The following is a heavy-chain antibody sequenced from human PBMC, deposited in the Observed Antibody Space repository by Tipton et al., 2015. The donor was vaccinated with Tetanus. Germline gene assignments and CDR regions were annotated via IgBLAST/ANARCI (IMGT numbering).Heavy chain of an antibody. CDR1: GGSISSYY. CDR3: ARAYYDFWSGYYYYGMDV. D-gene: IGHD3-3*01. V-gene: IGHV4-59*01. Sequence: GLVKPSETLSLTCTVSGGSISSYYWSWIRQPPGKGLEWIGYIYYSGSTNYNPSLKSRVTISVDTSKNQFSLKLSSVTAADTAVYYCARAYYDFWSGYYYYGMDVWGQGTTVTVSS. CDR2: IYYSGST. J-gene: IGHJ6*02.